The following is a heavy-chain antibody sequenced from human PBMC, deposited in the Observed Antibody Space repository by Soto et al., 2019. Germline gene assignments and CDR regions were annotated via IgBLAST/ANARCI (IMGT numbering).Heavy chain of an antibody. V-gene: IGHV4-59*01. CDR2: IYYSEST. CDR3: ARDSSGWYSGGFDP. CDR1: GGSISSYY. Sequence: PSETLSLTCTVSGGSISSYYWSWIRQPPGKGLEWIGYIYYSESTNYNPSLKSRVTISVDTSKNQFSLKLSSVTAADTAVYYCARDSSGWYSGGFDPWGQGTLVTVS. J-gene: IGHJ5*02. D-gene: IGHD6-19*01.